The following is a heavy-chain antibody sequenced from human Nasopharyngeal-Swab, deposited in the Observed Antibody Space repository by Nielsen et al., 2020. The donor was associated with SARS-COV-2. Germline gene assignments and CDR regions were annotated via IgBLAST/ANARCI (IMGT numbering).Heavy chain of an antibody. V-gene: IGHV3-33*08. CDR3: ARASDPLLGYCSGGSCYRYYMDV. D-gene: IGHD2-15*01. CDR2: IWYDGSNK. Sequence: GESLKISCAASGFTFSSYGMHWVRQAPGKGLEWVAVIWYDGSNKYYADSVKGRFTISRDNSKNTLYLQMNSLRSEDTAVYYCARASDPLLGYCSGGSCYRYYMDVWGKGTTVTVSS. J-gene: IGHJ6*03. CDR1: GFTFSSYG.